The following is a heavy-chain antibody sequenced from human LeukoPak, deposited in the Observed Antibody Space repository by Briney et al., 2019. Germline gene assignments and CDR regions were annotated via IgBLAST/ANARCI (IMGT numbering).Heavy chain of an antibody. D-gene: IGHD5-18*01. CDR3: ARGEFAWIQGSYGLNV. Sequence: SETLSLTCTVSGDSISSHYWSWIRQPPGKGLEWIGYIYYSGSTNYNPSLKSRVTISVDTSKNQFSLKLRSVTAADTAVYYCARGEFAWIQGSYGLNVWGQGTTVTVSS. CDR2: IYYSGST. CDR1: GDSISSHY. J-gene: IGHJ6*02. V-gene: IGHV4-59*11.